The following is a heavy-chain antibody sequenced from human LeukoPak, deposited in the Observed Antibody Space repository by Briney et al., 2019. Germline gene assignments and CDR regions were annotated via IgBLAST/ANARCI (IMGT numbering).Heavy chain of an antibody. CDR2: IYYSGST. V-gene: IGHV4-39*01. Sequence: MASQTLSLTCTVSGGSISSSSYYWGWIRQPPGKGLEWIGSIYYSGSTYYNPSLKSRVTISVDTSKNQFSLKLSSVTAADTAVYYCARLPYSSGWFDAFDIWGQGTMVTVSS. CDR1: GGSISSSSYY. CDR3: ARLPYSSGWFDAFDI. D-gene: IGHD6-19*01. J-gene: IGHJ3*02.